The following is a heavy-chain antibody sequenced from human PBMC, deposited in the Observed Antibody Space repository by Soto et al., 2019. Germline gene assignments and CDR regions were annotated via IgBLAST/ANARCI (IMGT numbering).Heavy chain of an antibody. J-gene: IGHJ4*02. D-gene: IGHD3-22*01. CDR1: GGSFSGYY. V-gene: IGHV4-34*01. CDR2: INHSGST. Sequence: QVQLQQWGAGLLKPSETLSLTCAVYGGSFSGYYWSWIRQPPGKGLEWIGEINHSGSTNYNPSLKSRVTISVDTSKNQLSLKLSSVTAADTAVYYCARSSYYYDSSGYSLSYWGQGTLVTVSS. CDR3: ARSSYYYDSSGYSLSY.